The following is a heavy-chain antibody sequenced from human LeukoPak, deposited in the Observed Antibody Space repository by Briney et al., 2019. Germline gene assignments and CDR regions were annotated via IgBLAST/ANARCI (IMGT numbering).Heavy chain of an antibody. CDR1: GYTFTSYD. V-gene: IGHV1-8*01. CDR2: MNPNSGNT. D-gene: IGHD3-22*01. Sequence: ASVKVSCKASGYTFTSYDINWVRQATGQGLEWMGWMNPNSGNTGYAQKFQGRVTMTRNTSISTAYMELSSLRSEDTAVYYCARGPEYYYDSSGSPFDYWGQGTLVTVSS. CDR3: ARGPEYYYDSSGSPFDY. J-gene: IGHJ4*02.